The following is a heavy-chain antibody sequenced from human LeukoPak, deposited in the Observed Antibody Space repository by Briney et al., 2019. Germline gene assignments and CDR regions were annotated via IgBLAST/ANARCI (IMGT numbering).Heavy chain of an antibody. CDR3: PRHPSIPPPPPVDY. CDR2: IYYSGST. V-gene: IGHV4-39*01. Sequence: SETLSLTCTVSGGSISSSSYYWSWIRQPPGKGLEWLGSIYYSGSTYYNPSLKSRVTISVDTSKNHFSLKLSSVTAADTAMYYCPRHPSIPPPPPVDYWGQGTLVTVSS. CDR1: GGSISSSSYY. D-gene: IGHD2/OR15-2a*01. J-gene: IGHJ4*02.